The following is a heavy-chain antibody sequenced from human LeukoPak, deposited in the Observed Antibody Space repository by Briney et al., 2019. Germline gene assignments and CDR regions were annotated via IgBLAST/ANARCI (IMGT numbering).Heavy chain of an antibody. CDR1: GGSISSSNW. D-gene: IGHD3-22*01. V-gene: IGHV4-4*02. CDR2: IYHSGST. J-gene: IGHJ4*02. Sequence: TSETLSLTCAVSGGSISSSNWWSWVRQPPGKGLEWIGEIYHSGSTNYNPSLKSRVTISVDKSKNQFSLKLSSVTAADTAVYYCAREGDYDSSGYYFDYWGQGTLVTVSS. CDR3: AREGDYDSSGYYFDY.